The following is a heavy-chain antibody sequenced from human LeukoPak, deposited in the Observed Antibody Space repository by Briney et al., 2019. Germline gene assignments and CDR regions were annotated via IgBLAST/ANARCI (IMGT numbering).Heavy chain of an antibody. CDR1: GDSISTYY. Sequence: SETLSLTCIVSGDSISTYYWSWIRQSAGRGLEWIGRIYTSGGAKYSPSLKSRVSISVDETKNQVSLRLTSVTAADTAVYYCARELQLRVWGQGTLVTVSS. J-gene: IGHJ4*02. CDR2: IYTSGGA. D-gene: IGHD1-1*01. CDR3: ARELQLRV. V-gene: IGHV4-4*07.